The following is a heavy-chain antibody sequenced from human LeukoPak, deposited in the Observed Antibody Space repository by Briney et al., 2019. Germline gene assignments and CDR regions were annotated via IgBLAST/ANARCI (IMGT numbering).Heavy chain of an antibody. CDR3: TKDPLDY. J-gene: IGHJ4*02. V-gene: IGHV3-23*01. Sequence: GGSLRLSCVASGFTLSSYMMSWVRQAPGKGPEWVSGISGSAGGTFYSDSVRGRFTISRDSPKNTLYLQMNSLRVEDTAVYYCTKDPLDYWGPGTLVTVSS. CDR2: ISGSAGGT. CDR1: GFTLSSYM.